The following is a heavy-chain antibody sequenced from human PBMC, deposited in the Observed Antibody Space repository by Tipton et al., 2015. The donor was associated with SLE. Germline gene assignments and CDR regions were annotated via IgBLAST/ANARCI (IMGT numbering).Heavy chain of an antibody. V-gene: IGHV4-61*02. J-gene: IGHJ4*02. D-gene: IGHD1-26*01. CDR2: IYTSGST. Sequence: TLSLTCAVSGFSIGSAYYWSWIRQSAGKGLEWIGIIYTSGSTAYNPSLKSRVTISVDTSKNQFSLKLSSVTAADTAVYYCARGGGSYYDYWGQGTLVTVSS. CDR3: ARGGGSYYDY. CDR1: GFSIGSAYY.